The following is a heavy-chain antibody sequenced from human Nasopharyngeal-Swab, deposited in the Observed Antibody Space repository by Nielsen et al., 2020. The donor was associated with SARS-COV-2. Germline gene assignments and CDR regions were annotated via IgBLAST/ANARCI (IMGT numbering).Heavy chain of an antibody. Sequence: RQAPGKGLEWIGQINPTGETNYNPSLGSRVSISLDSSRRQLSLKLSSVTPADTAVYFCARGRDGATSYPNYHMDVWGKGSAVTVSS. V-gene: IGHV4-34*01. CDR2: INPTGET. J-gene: IGHJ6*03. D-gene: IGHD4/OR15-4a*01. CDR3: ARGRDGATSYPNYHMDV.